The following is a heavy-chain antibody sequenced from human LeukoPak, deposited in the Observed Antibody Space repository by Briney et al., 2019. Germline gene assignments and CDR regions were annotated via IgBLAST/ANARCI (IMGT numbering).Heavy chain of an antibody. CDR2: ISAYNGNT. V-gene: IGHV1-18*01. CDR3: ARDLRIAVAGKGTHYYYYGMDV. J-gene: IGHJ6*02. D-gene: IGHD6-19*01. Sequence: ASVKVSCKASGYTFTSYGISWVRQAPGQGLEWMGWISAYNGNTNYAQKLQGRVTMTTDTSTSTAYMELRSLRSDDTAVYYCARDLRIAVAGKGTHYYYYGMDVWGQGTTVTVSS. CDR1: GYTFTSYG.